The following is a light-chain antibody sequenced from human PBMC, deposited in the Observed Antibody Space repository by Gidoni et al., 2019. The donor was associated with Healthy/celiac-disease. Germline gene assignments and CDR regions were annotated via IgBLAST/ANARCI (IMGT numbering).Light chain of an antibody. Sequence: LQLTQSPSFLSASVGDRVTITCRSSQGISSYLAWYQQKPGKAPKLLIYAASTLQSGVPSRFSGSGSGTEFTLTISSLQPEDFATYYCQQRNSYPPTFGGGTKVEIK. V-gene: IGKV1-9*01. J-gene: IGKJ4*01. CDR1: QGISSY. CDR2: AAS. CDR3: QQRNSYPPT.